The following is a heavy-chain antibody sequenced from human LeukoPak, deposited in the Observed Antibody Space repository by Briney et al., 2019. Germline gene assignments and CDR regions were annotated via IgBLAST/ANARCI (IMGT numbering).Heavy chain of an antibody. J-gene: IGHJ6*03. Sequence: GSLRLSYAASGFPVSSYSMNWVRPAPGKGLEWASSISSSSSYIYYADSVKGRFTISSDNTKNSLYLQINSLRAEDTAVYYCAIDRGWHWNYLSWVYYYRDDWGKGTTVTVSS. V-gene: IGHV3-21*01. CDR2: ISSSSSYI. CDR3: AIDRGWHWNYLSWVYYYRDD. D-gene: IGHD1-7*01. CDR1: GFPVSSYS.